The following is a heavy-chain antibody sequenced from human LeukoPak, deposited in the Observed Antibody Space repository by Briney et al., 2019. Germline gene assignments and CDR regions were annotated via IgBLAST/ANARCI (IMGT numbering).Heavy chain of an antibody. J-gene: IGHJ4*02. V-gene: IGHV3-21*01. Sequence: GGSLRLSCAASGFTFSTYRMTWVRQAPGKWLEWVSSITATSSYIYYADSVKGRFTISRDNANNSLYLQMNSLRAEDTAVYYCARDFNFFDSSGYYYVAFDYWGQGSLVTVSS. CDR2: ITATSSYI. CDR1: GFTFSTYR. CDR3: ARDFNFFDSSGYYYVAFDY. D-gene: IGHD3-22*01.